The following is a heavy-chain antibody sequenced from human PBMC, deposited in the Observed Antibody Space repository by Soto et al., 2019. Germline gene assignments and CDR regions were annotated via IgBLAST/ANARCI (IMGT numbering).Heavy chain of an antibody. CDR3: ARGWFGEFWFDP. Sequence: GGSLRLSCAASGFDFSGYAMGWVRQAPGKGLEWVSAISGSGGTTYYGDSFQGQVTISADKSISTAYLQWSSLKASDTAMYYCARGWFGEFWFDPWGQGTLVTVSS. J-gene: IGHJ5*02. D-gene: IGHD3-10*01. CDR2: ISGSGGTT. CDR1: GFDFSGYA. V-gene: IGHV3-23*02.